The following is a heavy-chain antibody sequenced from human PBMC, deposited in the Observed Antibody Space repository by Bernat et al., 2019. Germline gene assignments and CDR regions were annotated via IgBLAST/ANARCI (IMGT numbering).Heavy chain of an antibody. CDR3: AREARGIAAGGPFDY. CDR2: INHSGST. Sequence: QVQLQQWGAGLLKPSETLSLTCAVYGGSFSGYYWSWIRPPPGKGLEWIGEINHSGSTNYNPSLKSRVTISVDTSKNKFSLKLSSVTAADTAVYYCAREARGIAAGGPFDYWGQGTLVTVSS. V-gene: IGHV4-34*01. J-gene: IGHJ4*02. D-gene: IGHD6-13*01. CDR1: GGSFSGYY.